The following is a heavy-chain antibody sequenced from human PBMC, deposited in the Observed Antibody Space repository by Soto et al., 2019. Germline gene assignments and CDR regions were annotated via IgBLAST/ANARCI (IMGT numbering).Heavy chain of an antibody. CDR3: ASRRGAMVRDGLPYWYFDL. CDR2: IYYSGST. CDR1: GGSISSGGYY. J-gene: IGHJ2*01. Sequence: QVQLRESGPGLVKPSQTLSLTCTVSGGSISSGGYYWSWIRQHPGKGLEWIGYIYYSGSTYYNPSLKSRVTISVDTSKNQFSLKLSSVTAADTAVYYCASRRGAMVRDGLPYWYFDLWGRGTLVTVSS. D-gene: IGHD3-10*01. V-gene: IGHV4-31*03.